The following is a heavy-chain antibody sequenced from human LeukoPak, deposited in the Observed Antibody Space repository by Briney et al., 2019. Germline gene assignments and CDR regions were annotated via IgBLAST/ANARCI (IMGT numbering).Heavy chain of an antibody. V-gene: IGHV3-23*01. CDR1: GFIFSSYA. CDR2: ISGSGGST. CDR3: AKSSGYQPRYFDY. J-gene: IGHJ4*02. D-gene: IGHD3-22*01. Sequence: GGSLRLSCAASGFIFSSYAMSWVRQAPGKGLEWVSGISGSGGSTYYADSVKGRFTISRDNSENTLYLQMNSLRAEDTAVYYCAKSSGYQPRYFDYWGQGTLVTVSS.